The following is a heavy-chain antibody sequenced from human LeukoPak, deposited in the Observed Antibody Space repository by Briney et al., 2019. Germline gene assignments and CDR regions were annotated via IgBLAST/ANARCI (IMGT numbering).Heavy chain of an antibody. D-gene: IGHD2-15*01. CDR2: TNHSGST. V-gene: IGHV4-34*01. CDR1: GGSFSGYY. J-gene: IGHJ3*02. Sequence: SETLSLTCAVYGGSFSGYYWSWIRQPPGKGLEWIGETNHSGSTNYNPSLKSRVTISVDTSKNQFSLKLSSVTAADTAVYYCARVAPYIVVVVAATRVGAFDIWGQGTMVTVSS. CDR3: ARVAPYIVVVVAATRVGAFDI.